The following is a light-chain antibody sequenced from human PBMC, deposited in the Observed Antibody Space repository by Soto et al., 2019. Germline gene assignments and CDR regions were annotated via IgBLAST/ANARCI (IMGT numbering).Light chain of an antibody. Sequence: EIVMTQSPATLSVSPGERATLSCRASQSVSGNLAWYQQKPGQAPRLLIYGALTRATGIPARFSGSGSGTEFTLTISGLQSEDFAVYYCQQYNNWPPYTFGQGTKLEIK. CDR3: QQYNNWPPYT. CDR2: GAL. J-gene: IGKJ2*01. V-gene: IGKV3-15*01. CDR1: QSVSGN.